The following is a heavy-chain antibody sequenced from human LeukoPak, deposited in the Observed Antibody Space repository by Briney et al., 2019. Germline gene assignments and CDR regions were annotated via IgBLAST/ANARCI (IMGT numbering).Heavy chain of an antibody. D-gene: IGHD2-15*01. CDR2: IRYDGSNK. V-gene: IGHV3-30*02. CDR3: ARSNLIVVVAATLNY. J-gene: IGHJ4*02. Sequence: GGSLRLSCAASGFTFSSYGMHWVRQAPGKGLEWVAFIRYDGSNKYYADSVKGRFTISRDNSKNTLYLQMNSLRAEDTAVYYCARSNLIVVVAATLNYWGQGTLVTVSS. CDR1: GFTFSSYG.